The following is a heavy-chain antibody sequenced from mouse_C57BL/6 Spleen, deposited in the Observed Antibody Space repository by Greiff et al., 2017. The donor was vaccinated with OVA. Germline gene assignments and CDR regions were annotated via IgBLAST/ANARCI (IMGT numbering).Heavy chain of an antibody. Sequence: EVQLQESGGGLVQPGGSMKLSCAASGFTFSDAWMDWVRQSPEKGLEWVAEIRNKANNHATYYAESVKGRFTISRDDSKSSVYLQMNSLRAEDTGIYYCTNPSDGYYVGFAYWGQGTLVTVSA. V-gene: IGHV6-6*01. D-gene: IGHD2-3*01. CDR3: TNPSDGYYVGFAY. J-gene: IGHJ3*01. CDR1: GFTFSDAW. CDR2: IRNKANNHAT.